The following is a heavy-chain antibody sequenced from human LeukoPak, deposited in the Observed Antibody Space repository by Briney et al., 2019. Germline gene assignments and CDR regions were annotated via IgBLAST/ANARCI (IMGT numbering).Heavy chain of an antibody. CDR1: GFTFSSYG. D-gene: IGHD3-22*01. V-gene: IGHV3-30*03. CDR2: ISYDGSNK. CDR3: ARDAVVVESYYYYYMDV. Sequence: GGSLRLSCAASGFTFSSYGMHWVRQAPGKGLEWVAVISYDGSNKYYADSVKGRFTISRDNSKNTLYLQMNSLRAEDTAVYYCARDAVVVESYYYYYMDVWGKGTTVTVSS. J-gene: IGHJ6*03.